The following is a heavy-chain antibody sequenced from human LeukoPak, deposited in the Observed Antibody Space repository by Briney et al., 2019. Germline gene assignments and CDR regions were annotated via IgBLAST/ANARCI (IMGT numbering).Heavy chain of an antibody. V-gene: IGHV4-31*03. CDR1: GGSISSGGYY. D-gene: IGHD2-15*01. Sequence: SETLSFTCTVSGGSISSGGYYWSWIRQHPGKGLEWIGYIYYSGSIYYNPSLKSRVTISVDTSKNQFSLKLSSVTAADTAVYYCARGRIYFTSWGQGTLVTVSS. CDR2: IYYSGSI. CDR3: ARGRIYFTS. J-gene: IGHJ4*02.